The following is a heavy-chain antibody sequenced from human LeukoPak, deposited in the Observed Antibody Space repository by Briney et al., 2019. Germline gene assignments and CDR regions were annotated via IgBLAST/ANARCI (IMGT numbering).Heavy chain of an antibody. CDR3: ATVVMYYDSSGYYQYYFDY. CDR1: GYTLTELS. Sequence: ASVKVSCKVSGYTLTELSMHWVRQAPGKGLEWMGGFDPEDGETIYAQKFQGGVTMTEDTSTDTAYMELSSLRSEDTAVYYCATVVMYYDSSGYYQYYFDYWGQGTLVTVSS. V-gene: IGHV1-24*01. CDR2: FDPEDGET. D-gene: IGHD3-22*01. J-gene: IGHJ4*02.